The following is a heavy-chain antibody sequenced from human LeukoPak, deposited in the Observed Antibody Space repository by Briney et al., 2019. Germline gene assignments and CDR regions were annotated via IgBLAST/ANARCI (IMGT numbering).Heavy chain of an antibody. D-gene: IGHD1-26*01. CDR1: GFTFSSYG. V-gene: IGHV3-30*02. CDR2: IRYDGSNK. CDR3: AKDREWELLYYFDY. Sequence: PGGSLRLSCAASGFTFSSYGMHWVRQAPGKGPEWVAFIRYDGSNKYYADSVKGRFTISRDNSKNTLYLQMNSLRAEDTAVYYCAKDREWELLYYFDYWGQGTLVTVSS. J-gene: IGHJ4*02.